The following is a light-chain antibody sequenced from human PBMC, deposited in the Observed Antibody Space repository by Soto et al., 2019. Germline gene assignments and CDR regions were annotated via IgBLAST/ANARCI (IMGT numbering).Light chain of an antibody. CDR3: SSYTSSILYV. CDR1: SSDVGGYNY. V-gene: IGLV2-14*01. J-gene: IGLJ1*01. CDR2: DVS. Sequence: QSVLTQPASVSGSPGQSITISCTGTSSDVGGYNYVSWYQQHPGKAPKLMIYDVSNRPSGVSNRFSGSESGNTASLTISGLQAEDEADYYCSSYTSSILYVFGTGTKVTVL.